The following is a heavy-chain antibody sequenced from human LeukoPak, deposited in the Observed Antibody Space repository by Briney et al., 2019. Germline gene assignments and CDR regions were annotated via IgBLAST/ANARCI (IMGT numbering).Heavy chain of an antibody. Sequence: PSETLSLTCTVSGGSISSYYWSWIRQPPGKGLEWIGYIYYSGSTYYNPSLKSRVTISVDTSKNQFSLKLSSVTAADTAVYYCASRSCSGGSCYYFDYWGQGTLVTVSS. CDR3: ASRSCSGGSCYYFDY. V-gene: IGHV4-59*12. CDR1: GGSISSYY. J-gene: IGHJ4*02. D-gene: IGHD2-15*01. CDR2: IYYSGST.